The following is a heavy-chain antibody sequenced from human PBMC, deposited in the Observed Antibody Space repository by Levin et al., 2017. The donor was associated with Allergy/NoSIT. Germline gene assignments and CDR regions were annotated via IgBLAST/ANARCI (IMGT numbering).Heavy chain of an antibody. D-gene: IGHD5-12*01. CDR1: GFPFSRAW. V-gene: IGHV3-15*01. J-gene: IGHJ5*02. CDR2: IKSKPDGGTT. CDR3: TTELEASGYH. Sequence: PGGSLRLSCAASGFPFSRAWMSWVRQAPGKGLEWVGRIKSKPDGGTTDYAEPVKGRFSISRDDSKNTVYLQMDTLETEDTAVYYCTTELEASGYHWGQGTLVTVSS.